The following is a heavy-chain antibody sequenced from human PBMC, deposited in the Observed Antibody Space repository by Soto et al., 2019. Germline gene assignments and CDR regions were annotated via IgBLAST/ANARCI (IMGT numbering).Heavy chain of an antibody. D-gene: IGHD3-22*01. CDR1: GFSFSNYC. CDR2: IWHDGSHK. Sequence: GGSLRLSCAASGFSFSNYCMHWVRQAPGKGLEWVAVIWHDGSHKYYADSVQGRLTISRDDSMSTLYLQMNSLRAEDTTVYYCPRDNNSGYPDSWGQGTLVTVSS. J-gene: IGHJ4*02. V-gene: IGHV3-33*01. CDR3: PRDNNSGYPDS.